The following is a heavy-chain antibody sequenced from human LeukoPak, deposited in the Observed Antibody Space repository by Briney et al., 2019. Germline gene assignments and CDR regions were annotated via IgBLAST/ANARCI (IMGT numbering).Heavy chain of an antibody. Sequence: PGGSLRLSCAASGFTFSSYGMHWVRQAPGKGLEWVAVISHDGSNKYYADSVKGRFTISRDNSKDTVYLQMNSLRAEDTAVYYCARDWASGGDPLQLLFDYWGQGTLVTVSS. CDR2: ISHDGSNK. J-gene: IGHJ4*02. D-gene: IGHD2-21*02. CDR3: ARDWASGGDPLQLLFDY. CDR1: GFTFSSYG. V-gene: IGHV3-30*03.